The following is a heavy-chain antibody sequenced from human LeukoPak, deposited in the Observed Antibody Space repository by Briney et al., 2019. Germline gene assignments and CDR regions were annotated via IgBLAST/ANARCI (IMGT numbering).Heavy chain of an antibody. Sequence: GGSLRLSCSASGFTFTNYAIHWVRQAPGKGLEYVSGINSNGGRTHYADPVRARFTISRDNSKNTVYLQMSSLRAEDTAVYYCVQGGNMAARVPVELDQWGQGTLVTVSS. J-gene: IGHJ4*02. D-gene: IGHD6-6*01. CDR1: GFTFTNYA. CDR3: VQGGNMAARVPVELDQ. CDR2: INSNGGRT. V-gene: IGHV3-64D*06.